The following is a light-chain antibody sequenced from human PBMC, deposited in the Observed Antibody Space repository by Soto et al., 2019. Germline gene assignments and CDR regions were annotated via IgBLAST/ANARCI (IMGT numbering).Light chain of an antibody. J-gene: IGLJ1*01. Sequence: QSVLTQPACVSGSPGQSITISCTGTSSDVGGYNYVSWYQQHPGKAPKLMIYEVSNRPSGVSHRFSGSKSGNTASLTTSGLQAEDEADYYCSSYTSSSTLVFGTGTKVTVL. CDR3: SSYTSSSTLV. CDR1: SSDVGGYNY. V-gene: IGLV2-14*01. CDR2: EVS.